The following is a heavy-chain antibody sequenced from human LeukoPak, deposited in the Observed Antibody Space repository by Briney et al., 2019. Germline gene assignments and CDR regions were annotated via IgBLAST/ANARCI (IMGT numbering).Heavy chain of an antibody. D-gene: IGHD3-3*01. CDR1: GGSISSSSYY. V-gene: IGHV4-39*01. CDR2: IYYSGST. CDR3: ARSYYDFWSGYYNYFDY. J-gene: IGHJ4*02. Sequence: PSETLSLTCTVSGGSISSSSYYWGWIRQPPWKGLEWIGSIYYSGSTYYNPSLKSRVTISVDTSKNQFSLKLSSVTAADTAVYYCARSYYDFWSGYYNYFDYWGQGTLVTVSS.